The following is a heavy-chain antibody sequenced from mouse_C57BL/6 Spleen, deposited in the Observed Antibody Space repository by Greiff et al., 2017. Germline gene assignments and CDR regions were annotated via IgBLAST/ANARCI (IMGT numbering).Heavy chain of an antibody. J-gene: IGHJ4*01. CDR3: ARERSITTVVATDAMDY. Sequence: VQLQQSGTELVKPGASVKLSCKASGYTFTSYWMHWVKQRPGQGLEWIGNINPSNGGTNYNEKFKSKATLTVDKSSSTAYMQLSSLTSEDSAVYYCARERSITTVVATDAMDYWGQGTSVTVSS. V-gene: IGHV1-53*01. CDR1: GYTFTSYW. CDR2: INPSNGGT. D-gene: IGHD1-1*01.